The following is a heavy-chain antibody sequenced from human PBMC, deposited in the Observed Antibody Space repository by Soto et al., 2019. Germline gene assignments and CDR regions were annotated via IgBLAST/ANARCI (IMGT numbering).Heavy chain of an antibody. CDR3: ARDRAAACLFDY. CDR2: IYYSGST. D-gene: IGHD6-13*01. Sequence: SETLSLTCTVSGGSISSGGYYWSWIRQHPGKGLEWIGYIYYSGSTYYNPSLKSRVTISVDTSKNQFSLKLSSVTAADTAVYYCARDRAAACLFDYWGQGTLVTVSS. J-gene: IGHJ4*02. V-gene: IGHV4-31*03. CDR1: GGSISSGGYY.